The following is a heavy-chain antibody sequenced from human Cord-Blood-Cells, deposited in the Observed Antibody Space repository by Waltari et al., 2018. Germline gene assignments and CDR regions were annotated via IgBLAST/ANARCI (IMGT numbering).Heavy chain of an antibody. J-gene: IGHJ4*02. V-gene: IGHV4-34*01. CDR2: INHSEST. CDR3: ARHNWNLDY. CDR1: GGSFSGYY. D-gene: IGHD1-20*01. Sequence: QVQLQQWGAGLLKPSETLSLTCAVYGGSFSGYYWSWVRQPPGKGLEWIGEINHSESTNYNPSLKSRVTISVDTSKNQFSLKLSSVTAADTAVYYCARHNWNLDYWGQGTLVTVSS.